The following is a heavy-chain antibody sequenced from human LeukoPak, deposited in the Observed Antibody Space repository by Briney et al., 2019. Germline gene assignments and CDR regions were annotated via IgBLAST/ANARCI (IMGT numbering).Heavy chain of an antibody. D-gene: IGHD2-21*01. Sequence: GGSLRLSCAASGFTFSDYHMNWVRQAPGKGLEWVSSISSSSNYIYYADSVKGRFTISRDNAKNSVDLQMNSLRAEDTAVYYCARGLCGGDCYDYWGQGTLVTVSS. CDR1: GFTFSDYH. J-gene: IGHJ4*02. CDR3: ARGLCGGDCYDY. CDR2: ISSSSNYI. V-gene: IGHV3-21*01.